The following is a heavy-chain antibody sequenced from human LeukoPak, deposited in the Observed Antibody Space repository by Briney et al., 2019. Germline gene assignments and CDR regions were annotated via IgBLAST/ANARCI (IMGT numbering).Heavy chain of an antibody. D-gene: IGHD3-16*02. V-gene: IGHV3-7*02. CDR3: AKTVSGSYSYQGGDY. CDR1: GFTFSNYA. Sequence: GGSLRLSCAASGFTFSNYAMHWVRQVPGKGLEWVATIKEDGSEKYYVDSVKGRFTMSRDNSRNMLYLQMNSLRDEDTAKYYCAKTVSGSYSYQGGDYWGQGTVVTVSS. CDR2: IKEDGSEK. J-gene: IGHJ4*02.